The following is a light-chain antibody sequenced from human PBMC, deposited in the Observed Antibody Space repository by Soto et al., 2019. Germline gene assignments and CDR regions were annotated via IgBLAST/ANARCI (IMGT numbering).Light chain of an antibody. CDR3: HSYDRSMSRYL. Sequence: QSVLTQPPSVCGARGQRVTISCTGSSSNIGAGYDVHWYQQLPGTAPKLLIYANGDRPSGVPNRFSGSKSGASASLAISGLQAEDEADHYCHSYDRSMSRYLLATGTKFTVL. V-gene: IGLV1-40*01. J-gene: IGLJ1*01. CDR1: SSNIGAGYD. CDR2: ANG.